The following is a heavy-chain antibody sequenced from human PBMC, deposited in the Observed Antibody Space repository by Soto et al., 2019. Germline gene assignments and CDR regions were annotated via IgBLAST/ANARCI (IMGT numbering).Heavy chain of an antibody. CDR1: GGSISSGDYY. CDR2: IYYSGST. D-gene: IGHD3-3*01. V-gene: IGHV4-31*03. Sequence: QVQLQESGPGLVKPSQTLSLTCTVSGGSISSGDYYWSWIRQHPGKGLEWIGYIYYSGSTYYNPFLSRRVTTSVDTSKNQFSLKLSSVTAAATAVYYCARWWSGSRQGFDPWGQGTLVTVSS. J-gene: IGHJ5*02. CDR3: ARWWSGSRQGFDP.